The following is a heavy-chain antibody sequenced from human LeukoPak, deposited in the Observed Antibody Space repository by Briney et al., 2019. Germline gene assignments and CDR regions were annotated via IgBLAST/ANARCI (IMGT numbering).Heavy chain of an antibody. D-gene: IGHD3-22*01. CDR1: GFTFSSYS. V-gene: IGHV3-21*01. J-gene: IGHJ4*02. Sequence: GGSLRLSCAASGFTFSSYSMNWVRQAPGKGLEWVSSISSSSSYIYYADSVKGRFTISRDNAQNSLYLQMNSLRAEDTAVYYCASLALYDSSGYYPYSAPLNYWGQGTLVTVSS. CDR3: ASLALYDSSGYYPYSAPLNY. CDR2: ISSSSSYI.